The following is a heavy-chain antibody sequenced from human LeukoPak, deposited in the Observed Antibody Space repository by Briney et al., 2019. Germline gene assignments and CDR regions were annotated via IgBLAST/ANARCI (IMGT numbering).Heavy chain of an antibody. V-gene: IGHV4-59*01. CDR1: GGSISSYY. Sequence: SETLSLTCTVSGGSISSYYWSWIRQPPGKGLEWIGYIYYSGSTNYNPSLKSRVTISVDTSKNQFSLKLSSVTAADTAVYYCARGAAYAYFDYWGQGTLVTVSS. CDR2: IYYSGST. J-gene: IGHJ4*02. CDR3: ARGAAYAYFDY. D-gene: IGHD2-2*01.